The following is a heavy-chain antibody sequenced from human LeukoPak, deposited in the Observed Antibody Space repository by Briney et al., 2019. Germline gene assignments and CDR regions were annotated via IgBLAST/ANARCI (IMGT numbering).Heavy chain of an antibody. CDR2: FVPEDGET. Sequence: ASVKVSCKVSGYTLTELSMHWVRQAPGKGLEWMGGFVPEDGETIYAQKFQGRVTMTEDTSTDTAYMELSSLRSEDTAVYYCATGYYYDSSGYFDAFDIWGQGTMVTVSS. CDR3: ATGYYYDSSGYFDAFDI. V-gene: IGHV1-24*01. J-gene: IGHJ3*02. D-gene: IGHD3-22*01. CDR1: GYTLTELS.